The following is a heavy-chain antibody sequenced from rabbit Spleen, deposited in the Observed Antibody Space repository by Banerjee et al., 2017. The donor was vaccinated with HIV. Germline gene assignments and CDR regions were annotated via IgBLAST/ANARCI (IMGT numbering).Heavy chain of an antibody. CDR2: IYGRSSGST. CDR3: TREWSGYYDMDL. V-gene: IGHV1S40*01. CDR1: GFSFNSGYD. Sequence: QSLEESGGGLVKPGTSLTLTCRASGFSFNSGYDMCWVRQAPGKGLEWIACIYGRSSGSTYYASWAKGRFTITKTSSTTVTLQMTSLTAADTATYFCTREWSGYYDMDLWGQGTLVTVS. D-gene: IGHD4-1*01. J-gene: IGHJ6*01.